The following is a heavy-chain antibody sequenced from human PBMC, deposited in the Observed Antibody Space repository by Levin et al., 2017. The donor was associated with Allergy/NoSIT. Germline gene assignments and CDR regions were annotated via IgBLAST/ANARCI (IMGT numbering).Heavy chain of an antibody. V-gene: IGHV5-10-1*01. CDR3: ARFLFGELGYYYYYMDV. CDR1: GYSFTSYW. CDR2: IDPSDSYT. D-gene: IGHD3-10*02. Sequence: GESLKISCKGSGYSFTSYWISWVRQMPGKGLEWMGRIDPSDSYTNYSPSFQGHVTISADKSISTAYLQWSSLKASDTAMYYCARFLFGELGYYYYYMDVWGKGTTVTVSS. J-gene: IGHJ6*03.